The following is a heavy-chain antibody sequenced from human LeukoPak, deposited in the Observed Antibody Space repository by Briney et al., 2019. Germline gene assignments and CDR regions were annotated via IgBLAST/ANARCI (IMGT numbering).Heavy chain of an antibody. CDR1: GFTFSTYW. CDR3: ARDFRFLDDY. J-gene: IGHJ4*02. D-gene: IGHD3-3*01. V-gene: IGHV3-7*01. Sequence: GGSLRLSCAASGFTFSTYWMTWVRQAPGKGLEWVANIKQDGSEKYYVDSVKGRFTISRDNAKNSLYLQMNSLRAEDTAMYYCARDFRFLDDYWGQGTLVTVSS. CDR2: IKQDGSEK.